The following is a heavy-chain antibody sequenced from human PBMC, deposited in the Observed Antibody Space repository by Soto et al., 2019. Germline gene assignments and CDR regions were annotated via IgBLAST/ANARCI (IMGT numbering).Heavy chain of an antibody. V-gene: IGHV3-48*03. D-gene: IGHD3-3*01. CDR3: ARDPGYDFWSGYHSGGMDV. CDR1: GFTFSSYE. J-gene: IGHJ6*02. Sequence: PGGSLRLSCAASGFTFSSYEMNWVRQAPGKGLEWVSYISSSGSTIYYADSVKGRFTTSRDNAKNSLYLQMNSLRAEDTAVYYCARDPGYDFWSGYHSGGMDVWGQGTTVTVSS. CDR2: ISSSGSTI.